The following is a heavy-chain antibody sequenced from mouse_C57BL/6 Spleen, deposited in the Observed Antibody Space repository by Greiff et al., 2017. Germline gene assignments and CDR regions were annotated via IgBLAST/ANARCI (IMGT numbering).Heavy chain of an antibody. CDR1: GYAFSSSW. D-gene: IGHD2-2*01. CDR2: SYPGDGDT. V-gene: IGHV1-82*01. J-gene: IGHJ4*01. CDR3: ARRGLRREAMDY. Sequence: QVQLQQSGPELVKPGASVKISCKASGYAFSSSWMNWVKQRPGKGLEWIGRSYPGDGDTNYNGKFKGKAKLTADKSSSTAYMQLSSLTSEDSAVYFCARRGLRREAMDYWGQGTSVTVSS.